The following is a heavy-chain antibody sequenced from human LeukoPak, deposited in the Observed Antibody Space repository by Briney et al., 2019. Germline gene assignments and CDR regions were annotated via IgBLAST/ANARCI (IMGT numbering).Heavy chain of an antibody. V-gene: IGHV1-24*01. CDR3: ATDLMGGGYSGYDLIDY. CDR2: FDPEDGET. Sequence: ASVKVSCKVSGYTLTELSMHWVRQAPGKGLEWMGGFDPEDGETIYAQKFQGRVTMTEVTSTDTAYMELSSLRSEDTAVYYCATDLMGGGYSGYDLIDYWGQGTLVTVSS. J-gene: IGHJ4*02. D-gene: IGHD5-12*01. CDR1: GYTLTELS.